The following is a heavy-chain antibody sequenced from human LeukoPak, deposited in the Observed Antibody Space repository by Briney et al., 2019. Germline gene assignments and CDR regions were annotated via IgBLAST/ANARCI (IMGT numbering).Heavy chain of an antibody. J-gene: IGHJ6*03. CDR1: GFTFSSYW. V-gene: IGHV3-74*01. CDR2: INNVGSST. CDR3: ARVLTLSPRDYYYYYYMDV. Sequence: GGSLRLSCAASGFTFSSYWMHWVRQAPGKGLVWVSRINNVGSSTTYADSVKGRFTISRDNAKNTLYLQMNSLRAEDTAVYYCARVLTLSPRDYYYYYYMDVWGKGTTVTVSS. D-gene: IGHD3-10*02.